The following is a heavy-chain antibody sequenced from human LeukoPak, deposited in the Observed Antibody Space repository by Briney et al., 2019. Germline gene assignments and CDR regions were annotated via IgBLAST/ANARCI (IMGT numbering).Heavy chain of an antibody. CDR3: AKTKYTSGWYEFDY. CDR2: IGSSGGST. J-gene: IGHJ4*02. D-gene: IGHD6-19*01. Sequence: PGGSLRLSCAASGFTFSSYAMTWVRQAPGKGLEWVSVIGSSGGSTYYADSVKGRFTISRDNSKNTLYLQMNSLRAEDTAVYYCAKTKYTSGWYEFDYWGQGTLVTVSS. CDR1: GFTFSSYA. V-gene: IGHV3-23*01.